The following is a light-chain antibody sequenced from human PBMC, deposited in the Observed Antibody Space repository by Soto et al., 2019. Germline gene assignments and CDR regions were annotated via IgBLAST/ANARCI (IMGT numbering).Light chain of an antibody. J-gene: IGKJ2*01. V-gene: IGKV3-20*01. Sequence: EIVLTQSPGTLSLSPGESATLSCRASQRGASSHMAWYRHKPGQAPWLPIYGASNRATGIPDRFSGSGSWTDFTLTISRLEAEDSAVYYCQHYGSSPPYTCGQGTKLKIK. CDR2: GAS. CDR1: QRGASSH. CDR3: QHYGSSPPYT.